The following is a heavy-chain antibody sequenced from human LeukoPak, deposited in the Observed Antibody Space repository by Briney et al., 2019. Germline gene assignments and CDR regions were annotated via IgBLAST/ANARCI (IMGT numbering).Heavy chain of an antibody. CDR3: AKTLRFLESPNFDY. CDR1: GFTFSGYS. J-gene: IGHJ4*02. CDR2: ISSSSTTI. V-gene: IGHV3-48*01. Sequence: GGSLRLSCAASGFTFSGYSMNWVRQAPGKGLEWISYISSSSTTIYYADSVKGRFTVSRDNAKNSLYLQMNSLRAEDTAVYYCAKTLRFLESPNFDYWGQGTLVTVSS. D-gene: IGHD3-3*01.